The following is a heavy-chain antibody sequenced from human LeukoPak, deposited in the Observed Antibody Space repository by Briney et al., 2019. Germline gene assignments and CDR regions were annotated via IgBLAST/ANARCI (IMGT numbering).Heavy chain of an antibody. D-gene: IGHD3-3*01. CDR3: ARVVVIIRINYYYYYMDV. V-gene: IGHV4-61*05. CDR2: IYHSGST. CDR1: GGSISSSSYY. J-gene: IGHJ6*03. Sequence: SETLSLTCTVSGGSISSSSYYWGWIRQPPGKGLEWIGYIYHSGSTNYNPSLKSRVTISVDTSKNQFSLKLSSVTAADTAVYYCARVVVIIRINYYYYYMDVWGKGTTVTVSS.